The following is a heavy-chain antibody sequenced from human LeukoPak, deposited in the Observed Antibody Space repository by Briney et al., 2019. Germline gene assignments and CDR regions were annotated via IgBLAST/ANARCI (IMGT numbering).Heavy chain of an antibody. V-gene: IGHV3-7*05. CDR1: GFTFSSYW. D-gene: IGHD6-19*01. CDR2: IKQDGSEK. CDR3: ARDLSGAVAGNFEY. Sequence: GGSLRLSCAASGFTFSSYWMSWVRQAPGKGLEWVANIKQDGSEKYYVDSVKGRFTISRDNAKNSLYLQMNSLRAEDTAVYYCARDLSGAVAGNFEYWGQGTLVTVSS. J-gene: IGHJ4*02.